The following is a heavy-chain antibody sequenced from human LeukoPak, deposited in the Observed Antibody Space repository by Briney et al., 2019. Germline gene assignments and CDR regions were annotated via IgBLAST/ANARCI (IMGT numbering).Heavy chain of an antibody. CDR1: GFTFSTYG. J-gene: IGHJ3*02. Sequence: PGGSLRLSCAASGFTFSTYGIHWVRQAPGKGLEWVAFIRYDGSNKNYADSVEGRFTISRDNSKNTLYLQMNSLRAEDTAVYYCAKDQAAWLLSPGAFDIWGQGTVVTVSS. CDR2: IRYDGSNK. D-gene: IGHD2-21*02. CDR3: AKDQAAWLLSPGAFDI. V-gene: IGHV3-30*02.